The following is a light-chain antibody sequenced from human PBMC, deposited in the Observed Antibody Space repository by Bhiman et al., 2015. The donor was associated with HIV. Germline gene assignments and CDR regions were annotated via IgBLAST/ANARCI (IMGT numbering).Light chain of an antibody. CDR3: RSADSSGTYYV. J-gene: IGLJ1*01. V-gene: IGLV3-1*01. CDR1: KLGDKY. Sequence: SYELTQPPSVSVSPGQTASITCSGDKLGDKYACWYQQKPGQSPVLVIYEDTKRPSGIPERFSGSSSGTTITLTITGVQPEDEGDYYCRSADSSGTYYVFGDGTTVTVL. CDR2: EDT.